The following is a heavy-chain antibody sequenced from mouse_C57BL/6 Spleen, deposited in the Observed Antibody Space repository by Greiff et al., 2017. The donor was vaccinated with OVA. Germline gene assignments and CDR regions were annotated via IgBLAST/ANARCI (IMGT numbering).Heavy chain of an antibody. CDR2: FHPYNDDT. V-gene: IGHV1-47*01. CDR3: GRRDYYGSSYYFDD. D-gene: IGHD1-1*01. J-gene: IGHJ2*01. CDR1: GYTFTTYP. Sequence: QVQLQQPGAELVKPGASVKMSCKASGYTFTTYPIEWMKQNHGKSLEWIGNFHPYNDDTKYNEKFKGKATLTVEKSSSTVYLELSRLTSDDSAVYYCGRRDYYGSSYYFDDWGQGTTLTVSS.